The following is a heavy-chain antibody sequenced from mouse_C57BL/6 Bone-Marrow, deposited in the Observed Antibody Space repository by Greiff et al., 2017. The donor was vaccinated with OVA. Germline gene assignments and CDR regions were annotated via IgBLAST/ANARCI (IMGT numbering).Heavy chain of an antibody. V-gene: IGHV5-6*01. CDR2: ISSGGSYT. J-gene: IGHJ4*01. CDR3: ARQNWAYAMDY. CDR1: GFTFSSYG. D-gene: IGHD4-1*01. Sequence: DVQLQESGGDLVKPGGSLKLSCAASGFTFSSYGMSWVRQTPDKRLEWVATISSGGSYTYYPDSVKGRFTISRDNAKTTLYLQMSSLKSEATAMYDCARQNWAYAMDYWGQGTSVTVSS.